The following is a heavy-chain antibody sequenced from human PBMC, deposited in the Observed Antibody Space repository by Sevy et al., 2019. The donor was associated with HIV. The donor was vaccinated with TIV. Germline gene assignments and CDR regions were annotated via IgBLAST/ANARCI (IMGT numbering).Heavy chain of an antibody. CDR3: ADENAVGSGYS. CDR1: GGSITGLY. CDR2: IYYNGNI. Sequence: SETLSLTCTVSGGSITGLYLNWIRQPPGKGLEWIANIYYNGNINYNPYFVSRVTLSLDTSKNQIALRLSSVPAADTAMYYCADENAVGSGYSWGQGTLVTVSS. V-gene: IGHV4-59*08. D-gene: IGHD6-25*01. J-gene: IGHJ4*02.